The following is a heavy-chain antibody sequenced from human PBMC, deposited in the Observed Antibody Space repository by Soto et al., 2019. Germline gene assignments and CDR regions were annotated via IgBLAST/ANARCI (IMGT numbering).Heavy chain of an antibody. CDR2: IWYDGSNK. J-gene: IGHJ4*02. V-gene: IGHV3-33*01. D-gene: IGHD1-26*01. CDR3: ARVGIVGAIDY. Sequence: PGGSLRLSCAASGFTFSSYGMHWVRQAPGKGLEWVAVIWYDGSNKHYADSVKGRFTISRDNSKNTLYLQMNSLRAEDTAVYYCARVGIVGAIDYWGQGTLVTVSS. CDR1: GFTFSSYG.